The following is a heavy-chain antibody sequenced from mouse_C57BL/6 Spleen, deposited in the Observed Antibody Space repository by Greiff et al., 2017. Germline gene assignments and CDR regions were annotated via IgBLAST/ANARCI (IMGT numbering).Heavy chain of an antibody. CDR1: GFTLSSYT. V-gene: IGHV5-9*01. J-gene: IGHJ3*01. CDR3: ARRLDSSGPPFAY. CDR2: ISGGGGNT. D-gene: IGHD3-2*02. Sequence: EVKLVESGGGLVKPGGSLKLSCAASGFTLSSYTMSWVRQTPEKRLEWVATISGGGGNTYYPDSVKGRFTISRDNAKNTLYLQMSSLRSEDTALYYCARRLDSSGPPFAYWGQGTLVTVSA.